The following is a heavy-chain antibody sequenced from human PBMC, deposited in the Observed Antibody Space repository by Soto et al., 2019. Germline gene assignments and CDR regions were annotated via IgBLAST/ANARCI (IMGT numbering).Heavy chain of an antibody. CDR3: ARIAAAGTYFQH. CDR1: GGSISTSSYY. V-gene: IGHV4-39*07. D-gene: IGHD6-13*01. Sequence: SETLSLTCTVSGGSISTSSYYWDWVRQPPGKGLEWIGSIYYSGSTYYNPSLKSRVTISVDTSKNQFSLKLSSVTAADTAVYYCARIAAAGTYFQHWGQGTLVTVSS. CDR2: IYYSGST. J-gene: IGHJ1*01.